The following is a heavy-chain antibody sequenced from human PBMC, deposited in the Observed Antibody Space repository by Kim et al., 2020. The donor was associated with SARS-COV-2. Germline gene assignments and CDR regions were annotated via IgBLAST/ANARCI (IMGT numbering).Heavy chain of an antibody. CDR1: GGTFSSYA. CDR3: AREMQGGDYSI. D-gene: IGHD4-17*01. Sequence: SVKVSCKASGGTFSSYAISWVRQAPGQGLEWMGRIIPIFGIANYAQKFQGRVTITADKSTSTAYMELSSLRSEDTAVYYCAREMQGGDYSIWGQGTLVTVSS. CDR2: IIPIFGIA. J-gene: IGHJ4*02. V-gene: IGHV1-69*04.